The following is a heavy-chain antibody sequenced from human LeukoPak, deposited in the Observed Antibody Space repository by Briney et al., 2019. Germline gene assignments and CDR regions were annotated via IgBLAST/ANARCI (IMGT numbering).Heavy chain of an antibody. CDR3: ARDAVYAGLDY. D-gene: IGHD1-14*01. J-gene: IGHJ4*02. CDR2: INPNSGGT. CDR1: GYTFIGYY. V-gene: IGHV1-2*04. Sequence: ASVKVSCKASGYTFIGYYMHWVRQAPGQGLEWMGWINPNSGGTNYAQKFQGWVTITRDTTISTAYMELSRLRSDDTAVYYCARDAVYAGLDYWGQGTRVTVSS.